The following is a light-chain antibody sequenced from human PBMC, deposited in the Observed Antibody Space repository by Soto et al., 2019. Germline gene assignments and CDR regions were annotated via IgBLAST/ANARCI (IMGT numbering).Light chain of an antibody. J-gene: IGLJ3*02. CDR2: GNS. Sequence: QSVLTQPPSVSGAPGQRVTISCTGSSSNIGAGYDVHWYQQLPGTAPKLLIYGNSNRPSGVPDRFSGSKSGTSASLAITGLQAEDDADYYCQAYDSSLSGWVFGGGTKVTFL. V-gene: IGLV1-40*01. CDR3: QAYDSSLSGWV. CDR1: SSNIGAGYD.